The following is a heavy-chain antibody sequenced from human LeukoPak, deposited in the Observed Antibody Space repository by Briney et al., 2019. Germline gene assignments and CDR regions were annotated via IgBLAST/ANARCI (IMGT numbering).Heavy chain of an antibody. D-gene: IGHD6-13*01. J-gene: IGHJ4*02. CDR2: IYYSGST. Sequence: SETLSLTCTVSGGSISSSSYYWGWIRQPPGKGLEWIGSIYYSGSTYYNPSLKSRVTISVDTSKNQFSLKLSSVTAADTAVCYCARDASYSSSTLFDYWGQGTLVTVSS. CDR1: GGSISSSSYY. CDR3: ARDASYSSSTLFDY. V-gene: IGHV4-39*07.